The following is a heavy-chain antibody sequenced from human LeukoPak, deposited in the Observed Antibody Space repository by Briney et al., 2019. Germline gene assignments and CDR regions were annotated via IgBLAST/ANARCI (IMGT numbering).Heavy chain of an antibody. D-gene: IGHD4-23*01. CDR2: ISGSGGST. V-gene: IGHV3-23*01. J-gene: IGHJ4*02. Sequence: GGSLRLSCAASGFTFSSYGMSWVRQAPGKGLEWVSAISGSGGSTYYADSVKGRFTISRDNAKNSLYLQMNSLRAEDTAVYYCAREVGTTVVTPYYFDYWGQGTLVTVSS. CDR3: AREVGTTVVTPYYFDY. CDR1: GFTFSSYG.